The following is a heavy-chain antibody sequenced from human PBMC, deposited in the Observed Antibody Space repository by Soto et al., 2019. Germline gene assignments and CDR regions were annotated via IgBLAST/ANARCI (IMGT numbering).Heavy chain of an antibody. CDR1: GDSITSGTYY. CDR2: VFHSGTT. J-gene: IGHJ6*02. Sequence: LSLTCTVAGDSITSGTYYWSWIRQPPGKGLEWVGFVFHSGTTFYNPSLKSRVLMSADTSKNQFSLNVRSLTAADTAVYYCARARGYCTGASCSLFYFYGLDVWGQGTTVTVSS. CDR3: ARARGYCTGASCSLFYFYGLDV. D-gene: IGHD2-8*02. V-gene: IGHV4-30-4*01.